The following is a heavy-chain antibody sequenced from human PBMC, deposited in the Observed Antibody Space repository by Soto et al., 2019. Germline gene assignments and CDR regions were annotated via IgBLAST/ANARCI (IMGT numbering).Heavy chain of an antibody. Sequence: QVQLVQSGAEEKKPGASVKVSCKASGYTFTSYAMHWVRQAPGQRLEWMGWINAGNGNTKYSQKFQGRVTITRDTSAYTAYMELSSLRSEDTAVYYCARAPLIVVLLPDYWGQGTLFTVAS. D-gene: IGHD3-22*01. V-gene: IGHV1-3*05. CDR3: ARAPLIVVLLPDY. J-gene: IGHJ4*02. CDR1: GYTFTSYA. CDR2: INAGNGNT.